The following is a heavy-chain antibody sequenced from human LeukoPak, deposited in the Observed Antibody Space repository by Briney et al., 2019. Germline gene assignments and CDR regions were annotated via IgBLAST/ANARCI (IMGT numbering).Heavy chain of an antibody. CDR3: ARVPAMVLRYYFDY. D-gene: IGHD5-18*01. J-gene: IGHJ4*02. CDR2: IIPLFGTT. CDR1: GDIFTNFA. V-gene: IGHV1-69*13. Sequence: ASVKVSCKASGDIFTNFAISWVRQVPGQGLELMGGIIPLFGTTNYAQKFQGRVTITADESTRTAYMELSSLRSEDTAIYYCARVPAMVLRYYFDYWGQGTLVTVSS.